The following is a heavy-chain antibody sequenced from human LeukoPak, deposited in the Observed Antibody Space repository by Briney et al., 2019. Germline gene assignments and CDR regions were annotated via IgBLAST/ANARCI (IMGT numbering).Heavy chain of an antibody. CDR2: IYYSGTT. J-gene: IGHJ4*02. CDR1: GGSISSYY. D-gene: IGHD5-18*01. V-gene: IGHV4-59*08. Sequence: SETLSLTCTVSGGSISSYYWSWIRQPPGKGLEWIGYIYYSGTTNYNPSLKSRVTISVDTSKNQFSLKLSSVTAADTAVYYCARQRGYSYGASLDYWGQGTLVTVSS. CDR3: ARQRGYSYGASLDY.